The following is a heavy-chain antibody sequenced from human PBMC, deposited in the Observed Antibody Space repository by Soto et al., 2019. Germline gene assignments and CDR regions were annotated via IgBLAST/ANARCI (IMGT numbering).Heavy chain of an antibody. CDR1: GGSISSYY. V-gene: IGHV4-59*01. CDR3: ARVTLDFSSGHLDN. D-gene: IGHD3-3*01. CDR2: IYYTGTT. J-gene: IGHJ4*02. Sequence: SETLSLTCTVSGGSISSYYWSWIRQPPGKGLEWIGYIYYTGTTNYNPSLKSRVTISVDTSRNQFSLKLSSVTAADTAVYYCARVTLDFSSGHLDNWGQGTLVTVSS.